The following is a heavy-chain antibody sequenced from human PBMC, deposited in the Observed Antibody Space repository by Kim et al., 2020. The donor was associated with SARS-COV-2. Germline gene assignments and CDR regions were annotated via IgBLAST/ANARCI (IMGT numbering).Heavy chain of an antibody. Sequence: SKKYYTDSVKGRFTISRDNSKNTLYLQMNSMRVEDTAVYYCGRDSGYFDYWGQGTLVTVSS. D-gene: IGHD1-26*01. CDR2: SKK. CDR3: GRDSGYFDY. V-gene: IGHV3-33*01. J-gene: IGHJ4*02.